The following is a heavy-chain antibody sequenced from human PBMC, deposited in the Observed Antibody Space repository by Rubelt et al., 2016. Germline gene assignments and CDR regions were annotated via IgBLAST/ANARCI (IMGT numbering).Heavy chain of an antibody. Sequence: QVQLVQSGAEVKKPGASVKVSCKASGYTFTSYAMHWVRQAPGQRLEWMGWINAGNGNTKYTQKFQGIVTITRDTSASTAYMELSSLRSEDTAVYYCARDGPYYDSSGSSYYYYGMDVWGQGTTVTVSS. CDR3: ARDGPYYDSSGSSYYYYGMDV. D-gene: IGHD3-22*01. CDR1: GYTFTSYA. CDR2: INAGNGNT. V-gene: IGHV1-3*01. J-gene: IGHJ6*02.